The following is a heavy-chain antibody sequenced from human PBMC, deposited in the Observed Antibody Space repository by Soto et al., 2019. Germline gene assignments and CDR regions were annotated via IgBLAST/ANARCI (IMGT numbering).Heavy chain of an antibody. CDR1: GFTFSSYS. J-gene: IGHJ4*02. D-gene: IGHD6-19*01. Sequence: GGSLRLSCAASGFTFSSYSMNWVRQAPGKGLEWVSSISSSSSYIHYADSVKGRFTISRDNSKNTLYLQMNSLRAEDTATYYCARGKGIGWYESSDYWGQGTLVTVSS. CDR2: ISSSSSYI. CDR3: ARGKGIGWYESSDY. V-gene: IGHV3-21*04.